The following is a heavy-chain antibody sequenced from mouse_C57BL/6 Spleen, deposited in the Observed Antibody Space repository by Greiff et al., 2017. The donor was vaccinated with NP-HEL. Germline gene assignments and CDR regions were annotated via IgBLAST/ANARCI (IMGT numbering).Heavy chain of an antibody. CDR1: GYSFTDYN. CDR3: ARGEGSLQEGFDY. CDR2: INPNYGTT. J-gene: IGHJ2*01. D-gene: IGHD3-3*01. V-gene: IGHV1-39*01. Sequence: EVQLQQSGPELVKPGASVKISCKASGYSFTDYNMNWVKQSNGKSLEWIGVINPNYGTTSYNQKFKGKATFTVDQSSSTAYMQRNSLTSEDSAVYYCARGEGSLQEGFDYWGQGTTLTVSS.